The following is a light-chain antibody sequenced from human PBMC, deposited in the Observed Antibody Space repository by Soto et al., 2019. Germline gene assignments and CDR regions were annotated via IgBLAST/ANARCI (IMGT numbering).Light chain of an antibody. CDR1: QSVSNN. CDR2: DAS. CDR3: QQRSNWPPIT. V-gene: IGKV3-11*01. Sequence: EIVMTQSPDTLSWSPGERATLSCSASQSVSNNYLAWHQQKPGQAPRLLIYDASNRATGIPARFSGSGSGTDFTLTISSLEPEDFAVYYCQQRSNWPPITFGQGTRLEIK. J-gene: IGKJ5*01.